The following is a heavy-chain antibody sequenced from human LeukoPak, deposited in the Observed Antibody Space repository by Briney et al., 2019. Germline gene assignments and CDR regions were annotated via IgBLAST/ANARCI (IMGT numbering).Heavy chain of an antibody. Sequence: PSETLSLTCTVSGGSISSGSYYWSWIRQPAGTGLEWIGRIYTSGSTNYNPSLKSRVTISVDTPKNQFSLKLSSVTAADTAVYYCARDGWTVGYYYYYMDVWGKGTTVTISS. CDR3: ARDGWTVGYYYYYMDV. V-gene: IGHV4-61*02. D-gene: IGHD3/OR15-3a*01. J-gene: IGHJ6*03. CDR2: IYTSGST. CDR1: GGSISSGSYY.